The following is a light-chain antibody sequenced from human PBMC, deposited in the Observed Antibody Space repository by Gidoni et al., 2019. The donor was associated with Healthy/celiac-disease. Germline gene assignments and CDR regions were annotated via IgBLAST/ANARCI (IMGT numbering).Light chain of an antibody. CDR3: QQANSFPFI. J-gene: IGKJ3*01. CDR1: QGISSW. V-gene: IGKV1-12*01. Sequence: DRVTITCRASQGISSWLAWSQQKPGKAPKLLIYAASSLQSGVPSRFSGSGSGTDFTLTSSILQPEDFATYYCQQANSFPFIFGPGTKVDIK. CDR2: AAS.